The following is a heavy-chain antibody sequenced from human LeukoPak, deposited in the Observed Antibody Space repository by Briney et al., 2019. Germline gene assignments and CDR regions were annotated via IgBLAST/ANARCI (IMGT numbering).Heavy chain of an antibody. Sequence: GASVTVSCKASGYTFTSYYMHWVRQAPGQGLEWMGIINPSGGSTSYAQKFQGRVTMTRDTSTSTVYMELSSLRSEDTAVYYCARDGSTADIVVVPASKFDPWGQGTLVTVSS. CDR3: ARDGSTADIVVVPASKFDP. D-gene: IGHD2-2*01. J-gene: IGHJ5*02. CDR2: INPSGGST. CDR1: GYTFTSYY. V-gene: IGHV1-46*01.